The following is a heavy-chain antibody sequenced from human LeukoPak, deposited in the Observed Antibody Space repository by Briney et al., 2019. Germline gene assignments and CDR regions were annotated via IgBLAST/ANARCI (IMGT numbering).Heavy chain of an antibody. CDR2: IWYDGSNK. V-gene: IGHV3-33*06. CDR1: GFTFSSYG. Sequence: PGRSLRLSCAASGFTFSSYGMHWVRQAPGKGLEWVAVIWYDGSNKYYADSVKGRFTVSRDNSKNTLYLQMNSLRAEDTAVYYCAKGGYCSGGSCFKTAPDYWGQGTLVTVSS. CDR3: AKGGYCSGGSCFKTAPDY. J-gene: IGHJ4*02. D-gene: IGHD2-15*01.